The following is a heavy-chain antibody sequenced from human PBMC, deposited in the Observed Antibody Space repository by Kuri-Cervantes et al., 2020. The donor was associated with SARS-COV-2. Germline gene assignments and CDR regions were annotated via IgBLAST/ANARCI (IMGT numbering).Heavy chain of an antibody. Sequence: GESLKISCAASEFTFTKCRMKCVRQAPGKGLEWVSAISGSGGSTYYADSVKGRFTISRDNSKNTLYLQMNSLRAEDTAVYYCAKVPRARIWFSTSCYFDYWGQGTLVTVSS. D-gene: IGHD2-2*01. CDR2: ISGSGGST. CDR3: AKVPRARIWFSTSCYFDY. J-gene: IGHJ4*02. V-gene: IGHV3-23*01. CDR1: EFTFTKCR.